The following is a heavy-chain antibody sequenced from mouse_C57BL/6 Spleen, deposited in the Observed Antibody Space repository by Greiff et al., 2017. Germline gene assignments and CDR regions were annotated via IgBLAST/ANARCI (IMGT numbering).Heavy chain of an antibody. V-gene: IGHV5-17*01. D-gene: IGHD4-1*01. Sequence: EVQGVESGGGLVKPGGSLKLSCAASGFTFSDYGMHWVRQAPEKGLEWVAYISSGSSTIYYADTVKGRFTISRDNAKNTLFLQMTSLRSEDTAMYYCAKGLGRGDWYFDVWGTGTTVTVSS. J-gene: IGHJ1*03. CDR1: GFTFSDYG. CDR2: ISSGSSTI. CDR3: AKGLGRGDWYFDV.